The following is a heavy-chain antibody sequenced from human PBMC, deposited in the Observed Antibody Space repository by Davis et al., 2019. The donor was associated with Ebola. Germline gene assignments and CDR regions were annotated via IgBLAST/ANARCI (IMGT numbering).Heavy chain of an antibody. CDR2: IGTAGDT. CDR1: GFTFSSYD. CDR3: AKDLSWNQVEH. J-gene: IGHJ1*01. D-gene: IGHD6-13*01. Sequence: GESLKISCAASGFTFSSYDMHWVRQATGKGLEWVSAIGTAGDTYYPGSVKGRFTISRDNAKNTLYLQMNNLRAEDTAIYYCAKDLSWNQVEHWGRGTLVTVSS. V-gene: IGHV3-13*01.